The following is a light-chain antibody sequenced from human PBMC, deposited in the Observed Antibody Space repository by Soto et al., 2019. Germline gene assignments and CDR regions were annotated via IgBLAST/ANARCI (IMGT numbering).Light chain of an antibody. CDR2: GAS. CDR1: QSVSSSY. CDR3: QQYGSSPPHT. J-gene: IGKJ3*01. Sequence: EIVLTQSPGTLSLSPGERATLSCRASQSVSSSYLAWYQQKPGQAPRLLIYGASSRATGIPDRFSGSGSGTDFTLTISRLEPEDFAVYYCQQYGSSPPHTFGAGTKGDIK. V-gene: IGKV3-20*01.